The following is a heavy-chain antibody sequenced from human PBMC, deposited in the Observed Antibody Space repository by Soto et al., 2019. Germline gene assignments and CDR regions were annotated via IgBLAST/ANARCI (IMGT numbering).Heavy chain of an antibody. V-gene: IGHV1-3*01. CDR2: INAGNGNT. CDR1: GYAFTSYA. Sequence: GASVKVSCKASGYAFTSYAMHWVRQAPGQRLEWMGWINAGNGNTKYSQKFQGRVTITRDTSASTAYMELSSLRSEDTAVYYCARQDGDTMVRGKYYYYYYGMDVWCQGTTVTVSS. CDR3: ARQDGDTMVRGKYYYYYYGMDV. J-gene: IGHJ6*02. D-gene: IGHD3-10*01.